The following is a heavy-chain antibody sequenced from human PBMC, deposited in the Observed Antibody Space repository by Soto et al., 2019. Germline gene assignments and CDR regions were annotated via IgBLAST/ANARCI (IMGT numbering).Heavy chain of an antibody. CDR2: IYWDDDK. CDR3: AHRFDWYYFNY. D-gene: IGHD3-9*01. CDR1: GFSLSTSEVG. J-gene: IGHJ4*02. Sequence: QITLKESGPTLVKPTQTLTLTCTFSGFSLSTSEVGVSWIRQPPGKALEWLALIYWDDDKRYSPSLKTRLAITKDTSKNQVVLTMTNMDPVDTATYYCAHRFDWYYFNYWGQGTLVTVSS. V-gene: IGHV2-5*02.